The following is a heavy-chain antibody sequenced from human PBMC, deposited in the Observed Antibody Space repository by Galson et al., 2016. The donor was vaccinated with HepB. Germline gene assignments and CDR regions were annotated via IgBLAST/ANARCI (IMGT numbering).Heavy chain of an antibody. Sequence: TLSLTCTVSGGSIRRTSYYWTWIRHHPRKGLEWIGYIYYSGDTFYNPSLKSRVTISLDTSDIQFSLKLSSVTAADTAGYYCVRGSGSTACYGPNYIYYYDMDVWGQGTTVTVSS. CDR3: VRGSGSTACYGPNYIYYYDMDV. V-gene: IGHV4-31*03. CDR1: GGSIRRTSYY. J-gene: IGHJ6*02. CDR2: IYYSGDT. D-gene: IGHD1-26*01.